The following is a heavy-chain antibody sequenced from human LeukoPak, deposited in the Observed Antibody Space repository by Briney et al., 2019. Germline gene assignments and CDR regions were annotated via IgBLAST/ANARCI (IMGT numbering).Heavy chain of an antibody. Sequence: PSETLSLTCGVYGGSLSAYYWSWIRQSPGKGLEWIGEINHSGGTYYSPSLKSRVTISADTSKKQFSLKLRSVTAADTAVYYCARKGGGQLVNTRRWFDPWGQGTLVTVSS. J-gene: IGHJ5*02. CDR1: GGSLSAYY. CDR2: INHSGGT. D-gene: IGHD6-13*01. CDR3: ARKGGGQLVNTRRWFDP. V-gene: IGHV4-34*01.